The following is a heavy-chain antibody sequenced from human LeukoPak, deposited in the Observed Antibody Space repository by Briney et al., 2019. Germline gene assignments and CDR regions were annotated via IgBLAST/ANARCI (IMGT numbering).Heavy chain of an antibody. CDR1: GFTFSSYE. CDR3: ASPYSGYDSVY. V-gene: IGHV3-48*03. D-gene: IGHD5-12*01. J-gene: IGHJ4*02. Sequence: GGSLRLSSAASGFTFSSYEMNWVRQAPGKGLEWVSYISSSGSTIYYADSVKGRFTISRDNAKNSLYLQMNSLRAEDTAVYYCASPYSGYDSVYWGQGTLVTVSS. CDR2: ISSSGSTI.